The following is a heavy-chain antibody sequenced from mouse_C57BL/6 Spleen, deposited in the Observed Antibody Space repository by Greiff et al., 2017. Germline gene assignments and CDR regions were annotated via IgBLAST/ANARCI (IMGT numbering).Heavy chain of an antibody. CDR2: IYPGSGST. CDR3: ALYYSDYGGDFDV. Sequence: VQLQQPGAELVKPGASVKMSCKASGYTFTSYWITWVKQRPGQGLEWIGDIYPGSGSTNYNEKFKSKATLTVDTSSSTAYMQLSSLTSEDSAVYYCALYYSDYGGDFDVWGTGTTVTVSS. J-gene: IGHJ1*03. V-gene: IGHV1-55*01. CDR1: GYTFTSYW. D-gene: IGHD2-13*01.